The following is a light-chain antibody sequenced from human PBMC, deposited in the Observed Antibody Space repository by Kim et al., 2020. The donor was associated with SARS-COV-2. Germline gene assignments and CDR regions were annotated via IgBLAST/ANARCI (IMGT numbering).Light chain of an antibody. Sequence: DIQMTQSPSSLSASVGDRVTITCRASQSISSYLNWYQQKPGKAPKFLIYAASSLQSGVPSRFSGSGSGTDFTLTISSLQPEDFATYYCQQNYSYPRTFGGGTEVDIK. CDR1: QSISSY. V-gene: IGKV1-39*01. CDR2: AAS. J-gene: IGKJ4*01. CDR3: QQNYSYPRT.